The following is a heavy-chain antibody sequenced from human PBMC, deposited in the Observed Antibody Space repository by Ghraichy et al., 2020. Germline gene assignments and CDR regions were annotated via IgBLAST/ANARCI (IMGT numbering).Heavy chain of an antibody. CDR2: IYTSGST. J-gene: IGHJ4*02. CDR1: GGSISSYY. CDR3: ARLRYSGYDYSLDY. Sequence: SETLSLTCTVSGGSISSYYWSWIRQPPGKGLEWIGYIYTSGSTNYNPSLKSRVTISVDTSKNQFSLKLSSVTAADTAVYYCARLRYSGYDYSLDYWGQGTLVTVSS. D-gene: IGHD5-12*01. V-gene: IGHV4-4*09.